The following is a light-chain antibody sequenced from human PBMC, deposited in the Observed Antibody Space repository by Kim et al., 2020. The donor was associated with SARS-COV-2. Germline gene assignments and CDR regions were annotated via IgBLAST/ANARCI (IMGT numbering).Light chain of an antibody. Sequence: QSALTQPASVSGSPGQSITISCTGTTSDIGTYTYVSWYQQHPDRAPKVIIYDVTKRPSGISNRFSGSKSADTASLTISGLQAEDEADYYCSSYTASNTFVFGTGTKVTVL. V-gene: IGLV2-14*03. CDR3: SSYTASNTFV. CDR1: TSDIGTYTY. CDR2: DVT. J-gene: IGLJ1*01.